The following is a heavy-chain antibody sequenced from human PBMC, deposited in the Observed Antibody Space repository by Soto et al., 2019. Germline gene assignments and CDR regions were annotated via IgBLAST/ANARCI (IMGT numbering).Heavy chain of an antibody. CDR2: VWTDGINE. D-gene: IGHD4-17*01. CDR3: VRAVTTKFDY. J-gene: IGHJ4*02. CDR1: GFTFSSYV. Sequence: GGSLRLSCAASGFTFSSYVMHWVRQAPGKGLEWVAVVWTDGINEGYGDSVKGRFTISRDNSKNTLYLQMNSLRGEDSAVYYCVRAVTTKFDYWGQGTLVTVSS. V-gene: IGHV3-33*01.